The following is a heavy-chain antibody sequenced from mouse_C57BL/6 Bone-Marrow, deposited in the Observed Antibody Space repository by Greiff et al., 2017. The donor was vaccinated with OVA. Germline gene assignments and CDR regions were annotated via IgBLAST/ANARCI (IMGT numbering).Heavy chain of an antibody. V-gene: IGHV2-5*01. CDR2: IWRGGST. J-gene: IGHJ4*01. CDR1: GFSLTSYG. Sequence: QVQLQQSGPGLVQPSQSLSITCTVSGFSLTSYGVHWVRQSPGKGLEWLGVIWRGGSTDYNAAFMSRLSITKDNSKSQVFFKMNSLQADDTAIYYCAKNPLYYYGSSYDAMDYWGQGTSVTVSS. CDR3: AKNPLYYYGSSYDAMDY. D-gene: IGHD1-1*01.